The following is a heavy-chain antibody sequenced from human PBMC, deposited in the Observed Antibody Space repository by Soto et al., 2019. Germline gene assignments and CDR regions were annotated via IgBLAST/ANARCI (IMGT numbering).Heavy chain of an antibody. CDR1: GGSLSDYY. Sequence: SETLSLTCAVYGGSLSDYYWNWIRQPPGKGLEWIGEINHSGNANYNPSLKSRVTISVDTSKNQISLKLSSLRSEDTAVYYCARGMVRGELWDYWGQGTLVTVSS. V-gene: IGHV4-34*01. CDR3: ARGMVRGELWDY. D-gene: IGHD3-10*01. CDR2: INHSGNA. J-gene: IGHJ4*02.